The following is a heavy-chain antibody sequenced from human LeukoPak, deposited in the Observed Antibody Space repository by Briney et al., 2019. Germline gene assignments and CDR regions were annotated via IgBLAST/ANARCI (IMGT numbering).Heavy chain of an antibody. J-gene: IGHJ5*02. CDR1: VGSISDYY. V-gene: IGHV4-59*08. CDR3: ARSIRKGWLDP. CDR2: IYNSGST. Sequence: SETLSLTCTVSVGSISDYYWSWIRQSPGKGLEWIGYIYNSGSTNYNPSLKSRVTISVDTSKNQFSLKLSSVTVADTAVYYCARSIRKGWLDPWGQGTLVTVSS.